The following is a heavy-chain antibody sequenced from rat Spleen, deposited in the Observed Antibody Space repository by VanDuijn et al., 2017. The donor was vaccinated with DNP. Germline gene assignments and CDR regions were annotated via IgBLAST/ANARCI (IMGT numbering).Heavy chain of an antibody. D-gene: IGHD1-7*01. CDR2: ISYSGST. V-gene: IGHV3-1*01. Sequence: EVQLQESGSGLVKPSQSLSLTCSVTGYSITSNFWGWIRKFPGNKMEYIGHISYSGSTNYNPSLKSRISITRYTSKNHFFLQLNSVTTEDTATYYCARWTRYFDYWGKGVMVTVSS. CDR3: ARWTRYFDY. J-gene: IGHJ2*01. CDR1: GYSITSNF.